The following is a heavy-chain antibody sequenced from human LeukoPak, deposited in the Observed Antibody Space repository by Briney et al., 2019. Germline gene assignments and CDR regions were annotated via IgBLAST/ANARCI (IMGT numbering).Heavy chain of an antibody. D-gene: IGHD6-13*01. CDR1: GFTFDDYG. J-gene: IGHJ6*02. CDR3: ARSAAGTKVGYYYYGMDV. CDR2: INWNGGST. V-gene: IGHV3-20*04. Sequence: GGSLRLSCAASGFTFDDYGMSWVRQAPGKGLEWVSGINWNGGSTGYADPVKGRFTISRDNAKNSLYLQMNSLRAEDTALYYCARSAAGTKVGYYYYGMDVWGQGTTVTVSS.